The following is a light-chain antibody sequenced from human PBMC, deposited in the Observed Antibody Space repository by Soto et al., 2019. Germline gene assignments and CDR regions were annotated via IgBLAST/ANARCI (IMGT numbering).Light chain of an antibody. CDR3: QQRINWPLT. CDR1: QSVSSY. Sequence: EIVLAQSPATLSLSPGERATLSCRASQSVSSYSAWYQQRPGQAPRLLIYDVSNRASGIPARFSGSGSETDFTLTISSLEPEDFAIYYCQQRINWPLTFGGGTKVEIK. V-gene: IGKV3-11*01. CDR2: DVS. J-gene: IGKJ4*01.